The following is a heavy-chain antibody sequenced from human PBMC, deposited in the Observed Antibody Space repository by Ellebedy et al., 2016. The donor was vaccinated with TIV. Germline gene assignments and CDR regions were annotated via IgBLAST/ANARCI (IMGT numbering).Heavy chain of an antibody. V-gene: IGHV1-46*01. J-gene: IGHJ4*02. CDR1: GYTFTSYH. CDR3: ARDQAEGRSSDY. Sequence: AASVKVSCKASGYTFTSYHMQWVRQAPGQGLEWMGIINPSGGSTDYAQKFQGRVTMTRDTSTSTVYMELSSWRSEDTAVYYCARDQAEGRSSDYWGQGTLVTVSS. D-gene: IGHD6-13*01. CDR2: INPSGGST.